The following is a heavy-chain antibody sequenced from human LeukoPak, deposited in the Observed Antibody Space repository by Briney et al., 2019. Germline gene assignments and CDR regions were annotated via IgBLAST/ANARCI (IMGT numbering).Heavy chain of an antibody. CDR1: GYTFTGYY. D-gene: IGHD3-10*01. CDR3: ARDRLTMVRGKGAFDI. CDR2: INPNSGGT. Sequence: GASVKVSCKASGYTFTGYYMHWVRQAPGQGLEWMGWINPNSGGTNYAQKFQGRVTMTRDTSISTAYMELSRLRSDDTAVYYCARDRLTMVRGKGAFDIWGQGTMVTVSS. J-gene: IGHJ3*02. V-gene: IGHV1-2*02.